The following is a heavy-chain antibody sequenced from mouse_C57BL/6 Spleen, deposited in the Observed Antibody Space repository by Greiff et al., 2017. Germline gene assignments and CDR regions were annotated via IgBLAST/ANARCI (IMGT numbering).Heavy chain of an antibody. CDR2: ISSGSSTI. Sequence: EVQLVESGGGLVKPGGSLKLSCAASGFTFSDYGMHWVRQAPEKGLEWVAYISSGSSTIYYADTVKGRFPISRDNAKNTLFLQMTSLRSEDTAMYYCARGSGNHAMDYWGQGTSVTVSS. J-gene: IGHJ4*01. CDR3: ARGSGNHAMDY. V-gene: IGHV5-17*01. D-gene: IGHD2-1*01. CDR1: GFTFSDYG.